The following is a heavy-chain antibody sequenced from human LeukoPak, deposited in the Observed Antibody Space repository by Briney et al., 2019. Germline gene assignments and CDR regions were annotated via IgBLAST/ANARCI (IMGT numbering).Heavy chain of an antibody. V-gene: IGHV3-23*01. CDR3: AKGGTYSSGWYLGSYFDY. CDR2: ISGSGGST. CDR1: GFTFSSYA. Sequence: GGSLRLSCAASGFTFSSYAMSWVPQAPGKGLEWVSAISGSGGSTYYADSVKGRFTISRDNSKNTLYLQMNSLRAEDTAVYYCAKGGTYSSGWYLGSYFDYWGQGTLVTVSS. D-gene: IGHD6-19*01. J-gene: IGHJ4*02.